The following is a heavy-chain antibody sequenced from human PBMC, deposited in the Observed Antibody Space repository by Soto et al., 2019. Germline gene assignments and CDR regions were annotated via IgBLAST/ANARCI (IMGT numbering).Heavy chain of an antibody. V-gene: IGHV3-49*03. CDR3: TRDLRDIVVVPAAMKGYYYYYYMDV. Sequence: VQLVESGGGLVQPGRSLRLSCTASGFTFGDYAMSWFRQAPGKGLEWVGFIRSKAYGGTTEYAASVKGRFTISRDDSKSIAYLQMNSLKTEDTAVYYCTRDLRDIVVVPAAMKGYYYYYYMDVWGKGTTVTVSS. D-gene: IGHD2-2*01. CDR1: GFTFGDYA. J-gene: IGHJ6*03. CDR2: IRSKAYGGTT.